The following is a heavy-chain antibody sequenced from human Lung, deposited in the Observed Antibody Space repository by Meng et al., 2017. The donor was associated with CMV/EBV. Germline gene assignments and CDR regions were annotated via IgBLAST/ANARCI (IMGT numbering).Heavy chain of an antibody. CDR2: ISYDGSNK. CDR3: ARELRFLEWLLPSSYYYYGMDV. D-gene: IGHD3-3*01. J-gene: IGHJ6*04. CDR1: GFTFSSYA. V-gene: IGHV3-30-3*01. Sequence: GGSLRLXCAASGFTFSSYAMHWVRQAPGKGLEWVAVISYDGSNKYYADSVKGRFTISRDNSKNTLYLQMNSLRAEDTAVYYCARELRFLEWLLPSSYYYYGMDVWGKGNXVNGSS.